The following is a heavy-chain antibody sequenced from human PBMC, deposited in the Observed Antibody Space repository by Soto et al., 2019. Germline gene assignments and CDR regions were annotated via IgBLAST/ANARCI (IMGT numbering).Heavy chain of an antibody. J-gene: IGHJ2*01. CDR3: ARDGLLAGSPRVSRYFEH. D-gene: IGHD2-15*01. CDR1: GGSVSGYL. Sequence: PSETLSLTCGVYGGSVSGYLWSWVRLPPGKGLEWIGEINPRGTTNYNPSLTGRVNISIDKSENQFSLTLSAVTAADTAVYYCARDGLLAGSPRVSRYFEHWGRGTLVTVSS. CDR2: INPRGTT. V-gene: IGHV4-34*01.